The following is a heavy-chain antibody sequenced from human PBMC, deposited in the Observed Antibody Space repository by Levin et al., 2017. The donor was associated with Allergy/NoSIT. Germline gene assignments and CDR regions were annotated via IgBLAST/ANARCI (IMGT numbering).Heavy chain of an antibody. CDR3: ARSPSDFLGGYGMDV. CDR2: ISVSGDTT. J-gene: IGHJ6*02. V-gene: IGHV3-23*01. Sequence: QPGESLKISCAASGFTFSAFVVNWVRQAPGKGLEWVSVISVSGDTTFYADSVQGRFTMSRDNSKNTLFLQMDSLRVEDTAIYYCARSPSDFLGGYGMDVWGQGTTVAVSS. D-gene: IGHD3-16*01. CDR1: GFTFSAFV.